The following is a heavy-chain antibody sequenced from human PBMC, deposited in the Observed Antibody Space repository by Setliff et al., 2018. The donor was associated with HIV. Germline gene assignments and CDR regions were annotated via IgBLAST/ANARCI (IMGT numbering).Heavy chain of an antibody. D-gene: IGHD6-25*01. V-gene: IGHV4-34*01. CDR3: AGGQRASPGPGTHDLDV. CDR1: GGPFDVHT. CDR2: INHRGNT. Sequence: PSETLSLTCAVYGGPFDVHTWNWVRQAPGQRLEWLADINHRGNTNLNPSLKGRLTIAVDTSRDQFSLRLKSVTAADSAAYFCAGGQRASPGPGTHDLDVWSKGTSVTVSS. J-gene: IGHJ6*04.